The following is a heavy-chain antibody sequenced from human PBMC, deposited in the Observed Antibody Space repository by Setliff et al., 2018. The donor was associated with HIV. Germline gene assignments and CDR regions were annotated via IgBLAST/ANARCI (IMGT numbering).Heavy chain of an antibody. CDR3: ATTSHAYSSGWGPDY. J-gene: IGHJ4*02. CDR2: ISSSSGHI. Sequence: GGSLRLSCTASGFTFSTYGMNWVRQAPGKGLEWVSSISSSSGHIYYADSVKARFTISRDNAKNSLYLQMNNLRTEDTAVYYCATTSHAYSSGWGPDYWGQGTLVTVSS. CDR1: GFTFSTYG. V-gene: IGHV3-21*01. D-gene: IGHD6-19*01.